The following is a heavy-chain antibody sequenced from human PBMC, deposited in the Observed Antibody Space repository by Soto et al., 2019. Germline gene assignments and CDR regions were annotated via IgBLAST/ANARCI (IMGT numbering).Heavy chain of an antibody. Sequence: SVKGSCQASGGTFSTYVFHWGRQAPVQGLQWMGQIIPVFGTADYSQKFQGRVTITADESTSTAYLELSRLRSEDTAVYYCARGDNYGSATSDYYFDFWGQGTVVTVSS. D-gene: IGHD3-10*01. CDR2: IIPVFGTA. CDR1: GGTFSTYV. CDR3: ARGDNYGSATSDYYFDF. J-gene: IGHJ4*02. V-gene: IGHV1-69*01.